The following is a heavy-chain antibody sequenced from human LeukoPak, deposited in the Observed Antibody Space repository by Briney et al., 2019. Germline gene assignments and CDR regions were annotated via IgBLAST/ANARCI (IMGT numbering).Heavy chain of an antibody. Sequence: SETLSLTCAVYGGSFSGYYWSWIRQPPGKGLEWIGYIYYSGSTNYNPSLKSRVTISVDTSKNQFSLKLSSVAAADTAVYYCARRGTGYGDYAFDYWGQGTLVTVSS. CDR2: IYYSGST. CDR1: GGSFSGYY. V-gene: IGHV4-59*08. CDR3: ARRGTGYGDYAFDY. D-gene: IGHD4-17*01. J-gene: IGHJ4*02.